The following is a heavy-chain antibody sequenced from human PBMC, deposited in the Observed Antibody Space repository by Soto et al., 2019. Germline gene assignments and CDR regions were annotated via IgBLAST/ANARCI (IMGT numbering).Heavy chain of an antibody. CDR3: AQYSYSVTAY. Sequence: PVGSLRLSCAVSGFTLTNYWMAWVRQAPGKGLEWVANIKPDGSLKSYVASVKGRFTISRDNSDNSLYLQMNRLRAEDTAVYYCAQYSYSVTAYWGRGTLVTVSS. J-gene: IGHJ4*02. V-gene: IGHV3-7*01. D-gene: IGHD5-18*01. CDR1: GFTLTNYW. CDR2: IKPDGSLK.